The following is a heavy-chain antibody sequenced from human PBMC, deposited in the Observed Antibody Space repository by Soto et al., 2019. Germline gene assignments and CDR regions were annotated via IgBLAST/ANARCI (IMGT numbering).Heavy chain of an antibody. V-gene: IGHV6-1*01. J-gene: IGHJ6*02. Sequence: SQTVSLTCAISGDSVSSNSAAWNWIRQSPSRGLEWLGRTYYRSKWYNDYAVSVKSRITINPDTSKNQFSLQLNSVTPEDTAVYYCARDRPYCSSTSCPNGWYHYYGMDVWGQGTRVTVSS. D-gene: IGHD2-2*01. CDR1: GDSVSSNSAA. CDR2: TYYRSKWYN. CDR3: ARDRPYCSSTSCPNGWYHYYGMDV.